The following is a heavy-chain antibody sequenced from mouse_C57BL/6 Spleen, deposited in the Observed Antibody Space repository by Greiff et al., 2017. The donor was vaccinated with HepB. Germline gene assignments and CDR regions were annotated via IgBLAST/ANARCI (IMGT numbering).Heavy chain of an antibody. CDR3: ASSYYYGSSPNYYAMDY. D-gene: IGHD1-1*01. Sequence: VQLQKPGAELVKPGASVKLSCKASGYTFTSYWMHWVKQRPGQGLEWIGMIHPNSGSTNYNEKFKSKATLTVDKSSSTAYMQLSSLTSEDSAVYYCASSYYYGSSPNYYAMDYWGQGTSVTVSS. CDR2: IHPNSGST. V-gene: IGHV1-64*01. J-gene: IGHJ4*01. CDR1: GYTFTSYW.